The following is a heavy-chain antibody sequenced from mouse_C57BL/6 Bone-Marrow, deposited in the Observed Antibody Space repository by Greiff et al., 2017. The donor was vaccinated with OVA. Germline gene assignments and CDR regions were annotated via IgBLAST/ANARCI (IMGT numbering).Heavy chain of an antibody. Sequence: EVQLVESGGGLVQPGESLKLSCESNEYEFPSHDMSWVRKTPEKRLELVAAINSDGGSTYYPDTMERRFIISRDNTKKTLYLQMSSLRSEDTALYYGARHLITTVGYYAMDYWGQGTSVTVSS. V-gene: IGHV5-2*01. CDR2: INSDGGST. CDR3: ARHLITTVGYYAMDY. D-gene: IGHD1-1*01. CDR1: EYEFPSHD. J-gene: IGHJ4*01.